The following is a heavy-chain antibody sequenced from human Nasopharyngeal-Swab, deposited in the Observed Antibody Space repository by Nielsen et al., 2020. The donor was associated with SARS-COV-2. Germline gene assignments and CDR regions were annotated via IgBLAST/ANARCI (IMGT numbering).Heavy chain of an antibody. V-gene: IGHV3-23*01. D-gene: IGHD3-3*01. CDR1: GFTFSSYA. CDR3: AKEPDDDFWSGYFDY. CDR2: ISGSGGST. J-gene: IGHJ4*02. Sequence: GESLKISCAASGFTFSSYAMSWVRPAPGKGLEWVSAISGSGGSTYYADSVKGRFTISRDNSKNTLYLQMNSLRAEDTAVYYCAKEPDDDFWSGYFDYWGQGTLVTVSS.